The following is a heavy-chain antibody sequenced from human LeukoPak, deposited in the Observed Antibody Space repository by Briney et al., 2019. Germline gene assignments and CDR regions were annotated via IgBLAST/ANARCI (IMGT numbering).Heavy chain of an antibody. J-gene: IGHJ5*02. CDR2: ISTSSRYI. CDR1: GFTLSTFD. V-gene: IGHV3-21*06. CDR3: ARADCSGSTCYLRHSWFDP. Sequence: GSLRLSCAASGFTLSTFDMNWVRQAPGKGLEWVSSISTSSRYIYYRDSVKGRFTVSRDDAKNSLYLQMNSLTVEDTAVYYCARADCSGSTCYLRHSWFDPWGQGTLVTVSS. D-gene: IGHD2-2*01.